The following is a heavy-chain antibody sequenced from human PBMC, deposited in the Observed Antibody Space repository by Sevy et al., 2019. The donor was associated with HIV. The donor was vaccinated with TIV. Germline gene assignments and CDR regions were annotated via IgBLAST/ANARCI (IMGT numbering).Heavy chain of an antibody. CDR1: GFNFRSYD. V-gene: IGHV1-8*02. D-gene: IGHD6-19*01. Sequence: ASVKVSCEASGFNFRSYDIYWVRQAPGQGLEWMGRMNTNTGNTGFAQKFQGRVTMTRNSSISPAYMELSNLRSEDTAVYYCARVSGWHLRYGLDVWGQGTTVTVSS. CDR3: ARVSGWHLRYGLDV. J-gene: IGHJ6*02. CDR2: MNTNTGNT.